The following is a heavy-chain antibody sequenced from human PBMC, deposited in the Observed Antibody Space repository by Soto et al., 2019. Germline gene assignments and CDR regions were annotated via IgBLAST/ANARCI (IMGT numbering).Heavy chain of an antibody. CDR3: ARESGGATATLDYYYFYMDV. V-gene: IGHV1-2*02. Sequence: QVQLVQSGAEVKEPGASVTVSCRASGDRFTDYYMHWVRQAPGQGLEWMGWSNPNSGVTKYAQKFQGRVTMTRDTSIRTVYMQLSRLRFDDTAIYYCARESGGATATLDYYYFYMDVWGTGTTVTVSS. CDR1: GDRFTDYY. CDR2: SNPNSGVT. J-gene: IGHJ6*03. D-gene: IGHD5-12*01.